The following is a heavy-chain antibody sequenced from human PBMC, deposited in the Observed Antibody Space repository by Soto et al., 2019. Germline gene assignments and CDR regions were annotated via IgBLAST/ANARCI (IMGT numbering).Heavy chain of an antibody. D-gene: IGHD6-25*01. V-gene: IGHV4-39*01. Sequence: SETLSLTCTVSGGSIGSSSYYWGWIRQPPGKGLEWIGSIYYSGSTYYNPSLKSRVTISVDTSKNQFSLKLSSVTAADTAVYYCARHSPGRTPANYWGQGTLVTVSS. CDR1: GGSIGSSSYY. J-gene: IGHJ4*02. CDR2: IYYSGST. CDR3: ARHSPGRTPANY.